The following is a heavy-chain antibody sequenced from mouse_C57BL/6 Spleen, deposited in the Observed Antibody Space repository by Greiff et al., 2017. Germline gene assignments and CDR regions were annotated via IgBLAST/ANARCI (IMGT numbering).Heavy chain of an antibody. J-gene: IGHJ1*03. CDR3: SMSPYYYGSSPWYFDV. Sequence: EVKLMESGGGLVQPGGSLKLSCAASGFTFSAYGMNWVRQAPEKGLEWVAYISSDSSTISYADTVKGRFTISRANAKNTLFLQMTSLRSEDTAMYYCSMSPYYYGSSPWYFDVWGTGTTVTVSS. D-gene: IGHD1-1*01. V-gene: IGHV5-17*01. CDR1: GFTFSAYG. CDR2: ISSDSSTI.